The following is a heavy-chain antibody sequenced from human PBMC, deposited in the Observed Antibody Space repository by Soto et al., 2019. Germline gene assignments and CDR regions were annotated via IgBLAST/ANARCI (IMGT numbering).Heavy chain of an antibody. CDR2: ISSSSSYI. Sequence: LRLSCAASGFTFSSYSMNWVRQAPGKGLEWVSSISSSSSYIYYADSVRGRFTISRDNAKNSLYLQMNSLRAEDTAVYYCARAGYSSSSGLDYWGQGTLVTVSS. CDR1: GFTFSSYS. CDR3: ARAGYSSSSGLDY. D-gene: IGHD6-6*01. V-gene: IGHV3-21*01. J-gene: IGHJ4*02.